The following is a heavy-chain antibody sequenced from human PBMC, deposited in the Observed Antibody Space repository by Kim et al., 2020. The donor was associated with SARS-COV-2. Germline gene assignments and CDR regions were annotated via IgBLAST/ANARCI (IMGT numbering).Heavy chain of an antibody. J-gene: IGHJ4*02. CDR1: GGSFSGYY. CDR2: INHSGST. V-gene: IGHV4-34*01. CDR3: ARVGRSSYSGSYFASGAREIDY. Sequence: SETLSLTCAVYGGSFSGYYWSWIRQPPGKGLEWIGEINHSGSTNYNPSLKSRVTISVDTSKNQFSLKLSSVTAADTAVYYCARVGRSSYSGSYFASGAREIDYWGEGTLVTVSS. D-gene: IGHD1-26*01.